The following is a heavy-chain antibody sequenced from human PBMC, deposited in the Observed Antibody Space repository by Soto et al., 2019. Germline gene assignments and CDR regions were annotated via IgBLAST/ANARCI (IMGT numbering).Heavy chain of an antibody. J-gene: IGHJ6*02. CDR1: GYTFSVYS. CDR2: INPNSGGT. CDR3: ARDGDRARNYYYYGMDV. V-gene: IGHV1-2*04. Sequence: SVQASCKASGYTFSVYSMSWVPQSPGQGLEWMGWINPNSGGTNYAQKFQGWVTMTRDTSISTAYMELSRLRSDDTAVYYCARDGDRARNYYYYGMDVWGQGTTVTVSS. D-gene: IGHD7-27*01.